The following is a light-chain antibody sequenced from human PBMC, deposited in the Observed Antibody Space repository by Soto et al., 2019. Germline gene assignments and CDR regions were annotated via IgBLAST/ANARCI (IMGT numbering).Light chain of an antibody. J-gene: IGKJ4*01. CDR2: GAS. CDR3: QQTQGFPLT. Sequence: DIQMTQSPSSLSASVGARVTITCRASQDISKNLVWYQQIPGKAPKLLIFGASTLQSGVPSRFSASGSGTDFTLTVGGLQPEDAASYYCQQTQGFPLTFGGGTKVDIK. CDR1: QDISKN. V-gene: IGKV1-12*01.